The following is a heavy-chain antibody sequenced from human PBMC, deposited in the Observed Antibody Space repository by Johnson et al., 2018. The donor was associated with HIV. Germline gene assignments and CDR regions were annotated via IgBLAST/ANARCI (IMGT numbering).Heavy chain of an antibody. J-gene: IGHJ3*02. V-gene: IGHV3-20*04. CDR1: GFTFDDYG. D-gene: IGHD4-11*01. CDR3: ARDTYTHRTTVTESAFDI. Sequence: VQLVESGGGVVRPGGSLRLSCAASGFTFDDYGMSWVRQAPGKGLEWVSGISWNSGSIGYADSVKGRFTISRDNAKNSLYLQMNSLRAEDTALYYCARDTYTHRTTVTESAFDIWGQGTMVTVSS. CDR2: ISWNSGSI.